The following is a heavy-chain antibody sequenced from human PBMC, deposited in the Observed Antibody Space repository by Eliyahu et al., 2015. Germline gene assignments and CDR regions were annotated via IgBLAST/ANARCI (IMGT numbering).Heavy chain of an antibody. J-gene: IGHJ5*02. V-gene: IGHV1-2*02. CDR2: INPNSGGT. CDR1: GYXFSRXX. D-gene: IGHD2-15*01. CDR3: ARERSECSGGTCHRRTFDP. Sequence: QVQLVQSGAEVKNPGASVKISCKASGYXFSRXXMHWAXQAPGKGLWWVGWINPNSGGTHYAQNXQGRVTMTRDTSINTAYMELNRLRSDDTAVYYCARERSECSGGTCHRRTFDPWGQGTLVTVSS.